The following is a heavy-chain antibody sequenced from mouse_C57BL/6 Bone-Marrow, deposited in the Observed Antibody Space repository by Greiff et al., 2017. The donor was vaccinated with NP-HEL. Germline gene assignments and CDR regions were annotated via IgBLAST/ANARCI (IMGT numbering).Heavy chain of an antibody. D-gene: IGHD2-1*01. J-gene: IGHJ3*01. Sequence: EVKLEESGGGLVQPKGSLKLSCAASGFSFNTYAMNWVRQAPGKGLEWVARIRSKSNNYATYYADSVKDRFTISRDDSESMLYLQMNNLKTEDTAMYDCVRQEIYYGPWFAYWGQGTLVTVSA. CDR2: IRSKSNNYAT. V-gene: IGHV10-1*01. CDR3: VRQEIYYGPWFAY. CDR1: GFSFNTYA.